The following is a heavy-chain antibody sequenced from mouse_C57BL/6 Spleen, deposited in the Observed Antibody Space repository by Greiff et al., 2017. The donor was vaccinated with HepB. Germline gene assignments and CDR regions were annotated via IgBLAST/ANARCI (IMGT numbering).Heavy chain of an antibody. Sequence: QVQLQQSGAELVRPGASVTLSCKASGYTFTDYEMHWVKQTPVHGLEWIGAIDPETGGTAYNQKFKGKAILTADKSSSTAYMELRSLTSEDSAVYYCTRPARGIDYAMDYWGQGTSVTVSS. J-gene: IGHJ4*01. CDR1: GYTFTDYE. V-gene: IGHV1-15*01. CDR3: TRPARGIDYAMDY. D-gene: IGHD3-1*01. CDR2: IDPETGGT.